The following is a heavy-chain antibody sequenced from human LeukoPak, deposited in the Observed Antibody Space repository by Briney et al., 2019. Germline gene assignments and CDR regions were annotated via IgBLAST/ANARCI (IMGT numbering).Heavy chain of an antibody. Sequence: SVKVSCKASGGTFSSYAISWVRQAPGQGLEWMGGIIPIFGTANYAQKFQGRVTITADESTSTAYMELSSLRSEDTAVYYCARGQQLRYFDWLSKTNWFDPWGQGTLVTVSS. CDR3: ARGQQLRYFDWLSKTNWFDP. V-gene: IGHV1-69*13. J-gene: IGHJ5*02. CDR2: IIPIFGTA. CDR1: GGTFSSYA. D-gene: IGHD3-9*01.